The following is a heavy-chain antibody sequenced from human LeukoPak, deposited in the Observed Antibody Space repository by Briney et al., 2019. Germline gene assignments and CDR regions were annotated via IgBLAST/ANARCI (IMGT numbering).Heavy chain of an antibody. V-gene: IGHV3-30*03. CDR2: ISYDGSNK. J-gene: IGHJ4*02. CDR1: GFTFSSYS. CDR3: AREVAWSVFDY. D-gene: IGHD3-3*01. Sequence: GGSLRLSCAASGFTFSSYSMNWVRQAPGKGLEWVAVISYDGSNKYYADSVKGRFTISRDNSKNTLYLQTNSLRAEDTAVYYCAREVAWSVFDYWGQGTLVTVSS.